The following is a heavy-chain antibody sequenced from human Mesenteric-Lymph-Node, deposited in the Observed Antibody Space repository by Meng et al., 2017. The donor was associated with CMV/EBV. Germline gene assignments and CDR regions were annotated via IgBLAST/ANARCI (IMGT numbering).Heavy chain of an antibody. CDR3: ARHQRWLKSEGGFNY. D-gene: IGHD4-23*01. CDR2: INHSGST. J-gene: IGHJ4*02. Sequence: QVRLQKWGAGRLKPSDTLSLTCAVYGGSFSGYYWSWIRQPQGKGLEWIGEINHSGSTNYNPSLKSRVTISVDTSKNQFSLKLSSVTAADTAVYYCARHQRWLKSEGGFNYWGQGTLVTVSS. CDR1: GGSFSGYY. V-gene: IGHV4-34*01.